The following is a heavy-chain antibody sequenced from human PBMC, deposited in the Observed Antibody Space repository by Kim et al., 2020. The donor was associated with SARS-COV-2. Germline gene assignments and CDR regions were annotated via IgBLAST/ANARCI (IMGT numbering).Heavy chain of an antibody. J-gene: IGHJ6*02. D-gene: IGHD3-10*01. Sequence: SETLSLTCTVSGGSVSSGSYYWSWIRQPPGKGLEWIGYIYYSGSTNYNPSLKSRVTISVDTSKNQFSLKLSSVTAADTAVYYCARGVYGSSDVWGQGTTV. CDR3: ARGVYGSSDV. V-gene: IGHV4-61*01. CDR1: GGSVSSGSYY. CDR2: IYYSGST.